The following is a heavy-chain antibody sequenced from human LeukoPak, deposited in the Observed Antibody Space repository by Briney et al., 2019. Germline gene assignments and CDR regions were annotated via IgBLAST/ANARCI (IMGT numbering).Heavy chain of an antibody. CDR2: IYTNGST. V-gene: IGHV4-61*02. D-gene: IGHD3-16*01. CDR3: AREISESLWGLPNWFDP. CDR1: GGSISSGSYY. J-gene: IGHJ5*02. Sequence: PSETLSLTCTVSGGSISSGSYYWSWIRQPAGKGLEWIGRIYTNGSTNYNPSLKSRVTISVDTSKNQFSLKLSSVTAADTAVYYCAREISESLWGLPNWFDPWGQGTLVTVSS.